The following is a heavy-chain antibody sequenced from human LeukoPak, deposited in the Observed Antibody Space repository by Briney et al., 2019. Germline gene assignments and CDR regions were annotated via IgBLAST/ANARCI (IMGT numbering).Heavy chain of an antibody. J-gene: IGHJ4*02. CDR3: ARDAEKSYYYDSSGYYYGFDY. D-gene: IGHD3-22*01. CDR2: IIPILGIA. CDR1: GGTFSSYA. V-gene: IGHV1-69*04. Sequence: SVKVSCKASGGTFSSYAISWVRQAPGQGLEWMGRIIPILGIANYAQKFQGRVTITADKSTSTAYMELSSLRSEDTAVYYCARDAEKSYYYDSSGYYYGFDYWGQGTPVTVSS.